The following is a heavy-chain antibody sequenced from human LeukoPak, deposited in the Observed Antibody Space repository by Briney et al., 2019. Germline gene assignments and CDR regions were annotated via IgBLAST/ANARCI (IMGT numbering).Heavy chain of an antibody. D-gene: IGHD2-15*01. CDR1: GFTFSTSW. J-gene: IGHJ4*02. CDR2: IKQDGSEK. V-gene: IGHV3-7*01. Sequence: GGSLRLSCAASGFTFSTSWMTWVRQAPGKGLEWVANIKQDGSEKYYVDSVKGRFTISRDNAKNSLYLQMNSLRAEDTAVYYCARDLVVCFDYWGQGTLVTVSS. CDR3: ARDLVVCFDY.